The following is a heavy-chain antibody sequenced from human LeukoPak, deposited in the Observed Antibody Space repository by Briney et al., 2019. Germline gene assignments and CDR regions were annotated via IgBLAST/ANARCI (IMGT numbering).Heavy chain of an antibody. Sequence: GGSLRLSCSASGFSFDNSGMHWVRQAPGKGLDYISSINKIGTTTYYADSVKGRFTISRDNSKNTLYLQMSSLRPEDTALYYCVKDRGSSGWSPFAFWGQGTLVTVSS. CDR1: GFSFDNSG. D-gene: IGHD6-19*01. V-gene: IGHV3-64D*06. CDR2: INKIGTTT. J-gene: IGHJ4*02. CDR3: VKDRGSSGWSPFAF.